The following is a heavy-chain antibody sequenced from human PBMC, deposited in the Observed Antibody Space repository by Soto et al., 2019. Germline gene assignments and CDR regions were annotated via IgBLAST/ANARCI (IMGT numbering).Heavy chain of an antibody. D-gene: IGHD2-15*01. CDR1: GYTFTSYA. CDR2: INAGNGNT. CDR3: ASVVVAATTKAPWFDP. J-gene: IGHJ5*02. Sequence: ASVKVSCKASGYTFTSYAMHWVRQAPGQRLEWMGWINAGNGNTKYSQKFQGRVTITRDTSASTAYMELSSLRSEDTAVYYCASVVVAATTKAPWFDPWGQGTLVTVSS. V-gene: IGHV1-3*01.